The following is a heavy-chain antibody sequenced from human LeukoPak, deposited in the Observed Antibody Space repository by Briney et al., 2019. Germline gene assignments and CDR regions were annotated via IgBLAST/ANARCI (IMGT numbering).Heavy chain of an antibody. J-gene: IGHJ4*02. CDR1: GGTFSSYA. CDR3: ARGGPGL. V-gene: IGHV1-2*06. CDR2: INPNSGGT. Sequence: ASVKVSCKASGGTFSSYAISWVRQAPGQGLEWMGRINPNSGGTNHAQIFQGRVTMTRDTSISTAYLELSRLRSDDTAVYYCARGGPGLWGQGTLVTVSS.